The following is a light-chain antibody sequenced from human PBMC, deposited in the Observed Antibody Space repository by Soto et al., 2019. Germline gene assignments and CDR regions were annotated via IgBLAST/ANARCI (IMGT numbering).Light chain of an antibody. Sequence: DIQMTQSPSTLSASVGDRVIITCRAIQSISRWLAWYQHKPGKAPKLLMYDASSLDNGVPSRFSGSGSGTEFTLTISSLQPDYFATYYCQQYDAYPWTFGQGTKVEIK. V-gene: IGKV1-5*01. CDR3: QQYDAYPWT. J-gene: IGKJ1*01. CDR2: DAS. CDR1: QSISRW.